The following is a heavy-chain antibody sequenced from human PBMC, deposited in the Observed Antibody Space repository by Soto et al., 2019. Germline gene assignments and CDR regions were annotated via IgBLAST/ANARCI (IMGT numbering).Heavy chain of an antibody. CDR1: GGSISSYY. D-gene: IGHD3-3*01. CDR2: IYYSGST. J-gene: IGHJ4*02. CDR3: ARARRRTYYDFWSGYYLVGFDY. V-gene: IGHV4-59*01. Sequence: SETLSLTCTVAGGSISSYYWSWIRQPPGKGLEWIGYIYYSGSTNYNPSLKSRVTISVDTSKNQFSLKLSSVTAADTAVYYCARARRRTYYDFWSGYYLVGFDYWGQGTLVTVSS.